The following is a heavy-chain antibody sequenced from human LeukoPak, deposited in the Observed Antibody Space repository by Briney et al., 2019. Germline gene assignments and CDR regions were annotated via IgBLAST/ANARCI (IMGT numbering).Heavy chain of an antibody. V-gene: IGHV4-39*01. D-gene: IGHD3-10*01. CDR2: IYYSGST. J-gene: IGHJ6*03. CDR1: GGSISSSSYY. CDR3: AAGSGNTRDYYYYYYMDV. Sequence: PSETLSLTCTVSGGSISSSSYYWGWIRQPPGKGLEWIGGIYYSGSTYYNPSLKSRVTISVDTSKNQFSLKLSSVTAADTAVYYCAAGSGNTRDYYYYYYMDVWGKGTTVTISS.